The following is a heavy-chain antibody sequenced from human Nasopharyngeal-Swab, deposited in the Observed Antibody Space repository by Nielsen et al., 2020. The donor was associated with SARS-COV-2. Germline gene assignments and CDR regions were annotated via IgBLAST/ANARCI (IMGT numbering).Heavy chain of an antibody. D-gene: IGHD3-10*01. Sequence: SETLSLTCTVSGGSISSHYWSWIRQPPGKGLEWIGYIYYSGSTNYNPSLKSRVTISVDTSKNQFSLKLSSVTAADTAVYYCARLYYYGSYGMDVWGQGTTVTVSS. CDR2: IYYSGST. J-gene: IGHJ6*02. V-gene: IGHV4-59*11. CDR3: ARLYYYGSYGMDV. CDR1: GGSISSHY.